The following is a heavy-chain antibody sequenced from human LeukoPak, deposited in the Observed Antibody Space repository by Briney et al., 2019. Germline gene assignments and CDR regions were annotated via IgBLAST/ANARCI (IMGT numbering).Heavy chain of an antibody. V-gene: IGHV3-23*01. CDR2: ISGDGLGT. CDR3: AKGPNFGSWRALDY. CDR1: EFTFGDYD. D-gene: IGHD3-10*01. J-gene: IGHJ4*02. Sequence: QTGGSLRLSCAASEFTFGDYDTSWVRQTLGKGLEWVSSISGDGLGTWYADSVRGRFTISRDKPRNTLYLQLNSLRVDDTAVYYCAKGPNFGSWRALDYWGQGSLVTVSS.